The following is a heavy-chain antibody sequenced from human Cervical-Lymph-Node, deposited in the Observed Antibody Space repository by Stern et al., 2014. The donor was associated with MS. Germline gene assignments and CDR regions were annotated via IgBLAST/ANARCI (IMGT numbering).Heavy chain of an antibody. J-gene: IGHJ5*02. Sequence: VQLVESDPGLVKPSQTLSLTCTVSGGSISSGGHYWSWIRQHPGKGLEWIGYIYYSGGTFYNPSLKSRVSISLDTSKNQFSLKLSSVTAADTAVYYCASRWSGTYYGQNWFDPWGQGTLVTVSS. V-gene: IGHV4-31*03. CDR2: IYYSGGT. D-gene: IGHD1-26*01. CDR3: ASRWSGTYYGQNWFDP. CDR1: GGSISSGGHY.